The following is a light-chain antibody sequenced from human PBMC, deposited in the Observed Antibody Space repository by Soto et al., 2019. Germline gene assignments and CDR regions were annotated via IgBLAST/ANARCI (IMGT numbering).Light chain of an antibody. CDR3: QQYNAWPIT. CDR1: LSVSTS. CDR2: GAS. J-gene: IGKJ3*01. V-gene: IGKV3-15*01. Sequence: EVVMTQSPATLSVSPGERATLSCSASLSVSTSVAWYQQKPGQAPRLLIYGASTRASGIPGRFSGSGSWTEITLTISSLQSEDFAVYYCQQYNAWPITFGPGTKVDIK.